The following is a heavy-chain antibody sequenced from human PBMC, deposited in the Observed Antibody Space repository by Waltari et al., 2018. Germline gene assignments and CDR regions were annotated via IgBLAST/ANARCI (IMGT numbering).Heavy chain of an antibody. CDR2: IYHSWST. D-gene: IGHD3-22*01. V-gene: IGHV4-38-2*02. CDR1: GYYISSGYY. Sequence: QVQLQESGPGLVKPSETLSLTCAVSGYYISSGYYWGWIRPPPGKGLGWIGSIYHSWSTYYNPSLKSRVTISVDTSKNQFSLKLSSVTAADTAVYYCARERRTTYYYDSSGYYYGAFDIWGQGTMVTVSS. J-gene: IGHJ3*02. CDR3: ARERRTTYYYDSSGYYYGAFDI.